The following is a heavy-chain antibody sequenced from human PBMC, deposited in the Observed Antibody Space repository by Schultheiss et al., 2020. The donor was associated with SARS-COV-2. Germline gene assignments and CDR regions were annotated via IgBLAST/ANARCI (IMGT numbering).Heavy chain of an antibody. J-gene: IGHJ4*02. CDR2: ISYDGSNK. D-gene: IGHD3-9*01. Sequence: GGSLRLSCAASGFTFSSYAMSWVRQAPGKGLEWVAVISYDGSNKYYADSVKGRFTISRDNSKNTLYLQMNSLRAEDTAVYYCARDYDILTGYYPIDYWGQGTLVTVS. CDR3: ARDYDILTGYYPIDY. CDR1: GFTFSSYA. V-gene: IGHV3-30-3*01.